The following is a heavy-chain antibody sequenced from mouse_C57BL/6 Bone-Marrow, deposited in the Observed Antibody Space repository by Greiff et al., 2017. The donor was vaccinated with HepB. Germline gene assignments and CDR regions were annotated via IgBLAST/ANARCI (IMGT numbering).Heavy chain of an antibody. Sequence: VQLQQSGAELVKFGASVKLSCKASGYTFTEYTIHWVKQRSGQGLEWIGWFYPGSGSIKYNEKFKDKATLTADKSSRTVYIALSRLTSEDSAVYFCARHALLLFYAMDYWGHGTSVTVSS. D-gene: IGHD1-1*01. V-gene: IGHV1-62-2*01. CDR3: ARHALLLFYAMDY. J-gene: IGHJ4*01. CDR2: FYPGSGSI. CDR1: GYTFTEYT.